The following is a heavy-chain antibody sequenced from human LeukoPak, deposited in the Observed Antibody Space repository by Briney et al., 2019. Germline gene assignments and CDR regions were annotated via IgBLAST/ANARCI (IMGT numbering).Heavy chain of an antibody. Sequence: PGESLKISCKGSGYSFTSYWIGWVRQMPGKGLEWMGIIYPGDSDTRYSPSFQGQVTISADKSISTAYLQWSSLKASDTAMYYCATKGNYYDSSGYLGYWGQGTLVTVSS. D-gene: IGHD3-22*01. J-gene: IGHJ4*02. CDR1: GYSFTSYW. V-gene: IGHV5-51*01. CDR3: ATKGNYYDSSGYLGY. CDR2: IYPGDSDT.